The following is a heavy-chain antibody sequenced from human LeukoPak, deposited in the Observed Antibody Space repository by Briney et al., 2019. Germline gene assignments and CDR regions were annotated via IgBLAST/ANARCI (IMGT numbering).Heavy chain of an antibody. D-gene: IGHD1-1*01. V-gene: IGHV4-38-2*02. J-gene: IGHJ6*03. Sequence: KASETLSLTCTVSGYTISSGYYWGWIRQPPGKGLEWIGSIYHSGSTYYNPSLKSRVTISVDTSKNQFSLKLSSVTAADTAVYYCARVPNDVTRYYYYMDVWGKGTTVTVSS. CDR3: ARVPNDVTRYYYYMDV. CDR2: IYHSGST. CDR1: GYTISSGYY.